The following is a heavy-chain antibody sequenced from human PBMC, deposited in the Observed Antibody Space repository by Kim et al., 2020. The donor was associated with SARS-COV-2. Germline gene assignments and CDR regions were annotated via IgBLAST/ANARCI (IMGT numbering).Heavy chain of an antibody. Sequence: ASVKVSCKASGYTFTSYGISWVRQAPGQGLEWMGWISAYNGNTNYAQKLQGRVTMTTYTSTSTAYMELRSLRSDDTAVYYCARDVAAAGDYYGMDVWGQGTTVTVSS. V-gene: IGHV1-18*04. D-gene: IGHD6-13*01. J-gene: IGHJ6*02. CDR3: ARDVAAAGDYYGMDV. CDR2: ISAYNGNT. CDR1: GYTFTSYG.